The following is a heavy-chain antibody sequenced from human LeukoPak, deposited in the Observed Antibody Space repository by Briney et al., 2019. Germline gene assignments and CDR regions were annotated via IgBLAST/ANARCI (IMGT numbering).Heavy chain of an antibody. CDR3: AKNSGSGWYVYFDY. CDR1: GGSISSSSYY. V-gene: IGHV4-39*01. Sequence: PSETLSLTCTVSGGSISSSSYYWGWIRQPPGKGLEWIGSVYYSGSTDYNPSLKSRVTISVDTSKNQFSLKLSSVTAADTVVYYCAKNSGSGWYVYFDYWGQGTLVTVSS. CDR2: VYYSGST. J-gene: IGHJ4*02. D-gene: IGHD6-19*01.